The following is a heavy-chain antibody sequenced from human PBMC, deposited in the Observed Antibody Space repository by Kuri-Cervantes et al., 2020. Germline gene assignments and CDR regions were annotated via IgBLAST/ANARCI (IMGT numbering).Heavy chain of an antibody. Sequence: GESLKISCAASGFTFSSYAMSWVRQAPGKGLVWVSRINRDGSSTTYAGSVKGRFTISRDNAKNTLYLQMNSLRAEDTAIYYCARSSGSRFEFWGQGTLVTVSS. J-gene: IGHJ4*02. V-gene: IGHV3-74*01. CDR2: INRDGSST. CDR1: GFTFSSYA. CDR3: ARSSGSRFEF. D-gene: IGHD1-26*01.